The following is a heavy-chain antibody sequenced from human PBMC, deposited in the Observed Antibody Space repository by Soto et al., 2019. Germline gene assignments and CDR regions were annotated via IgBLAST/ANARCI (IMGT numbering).Heavy chain of an antibody. J-gene: IGHJ4*02. Sequence: GGSLRLSCAASGFTFSSYSMNWVRQAPGKGLEWVSYISSSSSTIYYADSVKGRFTISRDNAKNSLYLQMNSLRDEDTAVYYCARPPYSSGWYPLDYWGQGTLVTVSS. CDR2: ISSSSSTI. CDR3: ARPPYSSGWYPLDY. CDR1: GFTFSSYS. D-gene: IGHD6-19*01. V-gene: IGHV3-48*02.